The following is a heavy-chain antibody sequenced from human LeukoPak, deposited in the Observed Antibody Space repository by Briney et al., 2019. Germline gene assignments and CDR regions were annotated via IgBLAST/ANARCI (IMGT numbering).Heavy chain of an antibody. D-gene: IGHD3-10*01. Sequence: GGSLRLSCAASGFTFSSYAMHWVRQAPGKGLEWVAVISYDGSNKYYADSVKGRFTISRDNSKNTLYLQMNSLRAEDTAVYYCARDDDRFGDDAFDIWGQGTMVTVSS. J-gene: IGHJ3*02. V-gene: IGHV3-30*01. CDR1: GFTFSSYA. CDR2: ISYDGSNK. CDR3: ARDDDRFGDDAFDI.